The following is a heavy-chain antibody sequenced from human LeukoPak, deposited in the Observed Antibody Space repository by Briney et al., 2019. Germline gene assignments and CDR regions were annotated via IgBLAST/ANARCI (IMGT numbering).Heavy chain of an antibody. J-gene: IGHJ5*02. V-gene: IGHV3-7*01. Sequence: GGSLRLSCAASGFTFSTYWMSWVRQAPGKGLEWVANINQDGSEKYYVDSVKGRFTISRDNAKNSVYLQMNTLRAEDTAVYSCARGADGVSSNSRGWFDPWGQGTLVTVSS. CDR2: INQDGSEK. D-gene: IGHD2-15*01. CDR3: ARGADGVSSNSRGWFDP. CDR1: GFTFSTYW.